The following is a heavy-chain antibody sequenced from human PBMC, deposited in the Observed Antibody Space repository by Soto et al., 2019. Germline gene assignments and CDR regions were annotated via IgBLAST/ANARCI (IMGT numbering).Heavy chain of an antibody. D-gene: IGHD4-17*01. Sequence: PSESLSITCTVCGGSISSYYWSWIRQPPGKGLEWIGYIYYSGSTYYNPSLKSRVTISVDTSKNQFSLKLSSVTAADTAVYYCARSGTVTMELFHWFDPWGQGTLVTVSS. CDR2: IYYSGST. V-gene: IGHV4-59*08. CDR3: ARSGTVTMELFHWFDP. J-gene: IGHJ5*02. CDR1: GGSISSYY.